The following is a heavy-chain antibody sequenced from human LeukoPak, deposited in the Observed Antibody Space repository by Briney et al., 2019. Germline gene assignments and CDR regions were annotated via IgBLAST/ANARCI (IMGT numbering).Heavy chain of an antibody. CDR2: IIPILGIA. D-gene: IGHD6-19*01. CDR3: ALTGYSSGWTPVNWFDP. CDR1: GGTFSSYT. Sequence: ASVKVSCKASGGTFSSYTISWMRQPPGQGLEWMGRIIPILGIANYAQKFQGRVTITADKSTSTAYMELSSLRSEDTAVYYCALTGYSSGWTPVNWFDPWGQGTLVTVSS. V-gene: IGHV1-69*02. J-gene: IGHJ5*02.